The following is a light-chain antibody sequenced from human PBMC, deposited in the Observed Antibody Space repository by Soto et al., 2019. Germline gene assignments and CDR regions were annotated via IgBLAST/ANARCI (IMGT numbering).Light chain of an antibody. CDR2: DAS. Sequence: DIQMIQSPSSLSASVGDRVTITCRASQRISSWLAWYQQKPGKAPKLLIYDASTLESGVPSRFSGSGSGTEFTLTISSLQPDDFATYCCQPYNSYSRTFGQGTMVDVK. J-gene: IGKJ1*01. CDR1: QRISSW. V-gene: IGKV1-5*01. CDR3: QPYNSYSRT.